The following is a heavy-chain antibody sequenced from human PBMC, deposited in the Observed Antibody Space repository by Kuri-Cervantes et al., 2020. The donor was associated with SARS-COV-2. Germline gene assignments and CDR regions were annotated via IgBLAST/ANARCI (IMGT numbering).Heavy chain of an antibody. CDR3: ARDRGSSGWSWVYYYYGMDV. D-gene: IGHD6-19*01. CDR2: ISSSGSTI. Sequence: GESLKISCAASGFTFSSYWMTWVRQAPGKGLEWVSYISSSGSTIYYADSVKGRFTISRDNAKNSLYLQMNSLRAEDTAVYYCARDRGSSGWSWVYYYYGMDVWGQGTTVTVSS. CDR1: GFTFSSYW. V-gene: IGHV3-48*04. J-gene: IGHJ6*02.